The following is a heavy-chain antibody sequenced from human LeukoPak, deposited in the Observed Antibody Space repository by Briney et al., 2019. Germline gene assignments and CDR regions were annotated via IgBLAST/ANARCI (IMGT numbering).Heavy chain of an antibody. CDR1: GFTFSSYS. D-gene: IGHD3-22*01. Sequence: GGSLRLSCAASGFTFSSYSMNWVRQAPGKGLEWVSSISSSSSYIYYADSVKGRFTISRDNAKNSLYLQMSSLGADDTAVYYCAKENFYDNRGYGVVWGQGTLVTVSS. CDR3: AKENFYDNRGYGVV. V-gene: IGHV3-21*04. CDR2: ISSSSSYI. J-gene: IGHJ4*02.